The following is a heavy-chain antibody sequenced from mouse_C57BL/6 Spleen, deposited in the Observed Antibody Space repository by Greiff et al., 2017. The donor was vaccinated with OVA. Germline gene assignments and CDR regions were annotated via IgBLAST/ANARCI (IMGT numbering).Heavy chain of an antibody. CDR1: GFTFSDYG. CDR2: ISSGSSTI. J-gene: IGHJ4*01. CDR3: ARNYYYGSSPYYYAMDY. D-gene: IGHD1-1*01. V-gene: IGHV5-17*01. Sequence: EVNVVESGGGLVKPGGSLKLSCAASGFTFSDYGMHWVRQAPEKGLEWVAYISSGSSTIYYADTVKGRFTISRDNAKNTLFLQMTSLRSEDTAMYYCARNYYYGSSPYYYAMDYWGQGTSVTVSS.